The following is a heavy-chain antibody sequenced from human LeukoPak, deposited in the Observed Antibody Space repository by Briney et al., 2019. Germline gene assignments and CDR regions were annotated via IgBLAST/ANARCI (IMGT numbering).Heavy chain of an antibody. V-gene: IGHV3-21*01. CDR2: ISSSSSYI. CDR1: GFTFSSYS. CDR3: ARDKVVAAKASDY. D-gene: IGHD2-15*01. J-gene: IGHJ4*02. Sequence: PGGSLRLSCAASGFTFSSYSMNWVRQAPGKGLEWVSSISSSSSYIYYADSVKGRFTISRDNAKNSLYLQMNSLRAEDTAVYYCARDKVVAAKASDYWGQGTLVTASS.